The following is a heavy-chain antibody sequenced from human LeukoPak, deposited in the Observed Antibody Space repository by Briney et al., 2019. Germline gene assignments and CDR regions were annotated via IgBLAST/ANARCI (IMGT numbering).Heavy chain of an antibody. CDR2: IKEDGSET. CDR3: ARSMITFGGVIVPFDY. CDR1: GFTLSIYW. D-gene: IGHD3-16*02. J-gene: IGHJ4*02. Sequence: PGGSLRLSCVASGFTLSIYWMGWVRQAPGKGLEWVANIKEDGSETYYVDSVKGRFTISRDNAKNSLYLQVNSLRAEDTAVYYCARSMITFGGVIVPFDYWGQGTLVTVSS. V-gene: IGHV3-7*04.